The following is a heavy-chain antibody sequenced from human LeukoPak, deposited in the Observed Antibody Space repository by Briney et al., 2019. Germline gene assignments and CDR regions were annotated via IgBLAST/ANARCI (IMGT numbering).Heavy chain of an antibody. CDR2: ISAYNGNT. D-gene: IGHD3-9*01. J-gene: IGHJ4*02. CDR3: ARAPYVLRYFDY. V-gene: IGHV1-18*01. CDR1: GYTFTSYG. Sequence: GASLRVSCKASGYTFTSYGISWVRQAPGQGLEWMGWISAYNGNTNYAQKLQGRVTMTTDTSTSTAYMELRSLRSDDTDVYYCARAPYVLRYFDYWGQGTLVTVSS.